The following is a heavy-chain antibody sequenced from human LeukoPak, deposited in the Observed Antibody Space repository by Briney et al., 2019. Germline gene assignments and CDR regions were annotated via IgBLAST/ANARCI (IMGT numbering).Heavy chain of an antibody. CDR1: GSSISSDYY. J-gene: IGHJ4*02. D-gene: IGHD2-15*01. Sequence: SETLSITCSVSGSSISSDYYWGWVRQPPGKGLERIGSIKHRGRSYYNPSLKSRVTISVDTSKNQFSLQLSSVTAAGTAVYYCAGVVGATSIYYWGQGILVTVSS. CDR3: AGVVGATSIYY. V-gene: IGHV4-38-2*02. CDR2: IKHRGRS.